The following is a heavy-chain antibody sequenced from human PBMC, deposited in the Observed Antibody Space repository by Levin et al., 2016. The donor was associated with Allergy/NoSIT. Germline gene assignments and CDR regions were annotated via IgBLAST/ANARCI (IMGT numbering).Heavy chain of an antibody. Sequence: GGSLRLSCAASGFIFSDYSINWVRQAPGKGPEWVSSISARSDYIHYADSVKGQFTISRDNAKNSLYLQMNSLRVEDTAVYYCARPNPPSGGYWHFDLWGRGALVTVSS. J-gene: IGHJ2*01. V-gene: IGHV3-21*01. CDR1: GFIFSDYS. CDR3: ARPNPPSGGYWHFDL. D-gene: IGHD1-26*01. CDR2: ISARSDYI.